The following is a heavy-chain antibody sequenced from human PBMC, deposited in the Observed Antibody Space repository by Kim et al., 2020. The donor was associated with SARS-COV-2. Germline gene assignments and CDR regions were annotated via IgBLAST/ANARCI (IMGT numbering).Heavy chain of an antibody. V-gene: IGHV3-23*01. Sequence: GGSLRLSCAASGFTFSSYAMSWVRQAPGKGLEWVPAISGSGGSTYYADSVKGRFTISRDNSKNTLYLQMNSLRAEDTAVYYCAKDRIGIAAHTGWFDPWGQGTLVTVSS. J-gene: IGHJ5*02. CDR2: ISGSGGST. CDR1: GFTFSSYA. D-gene: IGHD6-13*01. CDR3: AKDRIGIAAHTGWFDP.